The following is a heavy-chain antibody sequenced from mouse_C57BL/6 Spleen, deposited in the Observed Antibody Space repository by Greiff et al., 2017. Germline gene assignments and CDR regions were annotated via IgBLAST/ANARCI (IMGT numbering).Heavy chain of an antibody. Sequence: VQLVESGAELVRPGASVTLSCKASGYTFTDYEMHWVKQTPVHGLEWIGAIDPETGGTAYNQKFKGKAILTADKSSSTAYMELRSLTSEDSAVYYCTRFGLYWGQGTTLTVSS. CDR1: GYTFTDYE. V-gene: IGHV1-15*01. CDR2: IDPETGGT. CDR3: TRFGLY. J-gene: IGHJ2*01.